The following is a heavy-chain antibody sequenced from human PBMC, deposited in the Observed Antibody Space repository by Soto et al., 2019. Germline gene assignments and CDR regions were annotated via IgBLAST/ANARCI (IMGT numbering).Heavy chain of an antibody. CDR3: AQDANGTSLAY. Sequence: QVQLVQSGAEVKKPGSSVKVSCKASGGTFSRYTISWVRQAPGQGLEWMGGIIPIFGAAKYAQKFQDRVTFTADESTSTAYMELSSLRSEDTAVYYCAQDANGTSLAYWGQGTLVTVSS. V-gene: IGHV1-69*01. D-gene: IGHD1-1*01. J-gene: IGHJ4*02. CDR2: IIPIFGAA. CDR1: GGTFSRYT.